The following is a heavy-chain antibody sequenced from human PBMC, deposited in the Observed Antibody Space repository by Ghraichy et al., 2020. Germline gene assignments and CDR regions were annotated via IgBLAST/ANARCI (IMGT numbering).Heavy chain of an antibody. CDR2: INHSGST. Sequence: SETLSLTCAVYGGSFSGYYWSWIRQPPGKGLEWIGEINHSGSTNYNPSLKSRVTISVDTSKNQFSLKLSSVTAADTAVYYCARALPYCSGGSCPRYYGMDVWGQGTTVTVSS. CDR3: ARALPYCSGGSCPRYYGMDV. D-gene: IGHD2-15*01. CDR1: GGSFSGYY. V-gene: IGHV4-34*01. J-gene: IGHJ6*02.